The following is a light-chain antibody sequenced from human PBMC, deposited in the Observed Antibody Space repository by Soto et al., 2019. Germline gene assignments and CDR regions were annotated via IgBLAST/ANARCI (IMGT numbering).Light chain of an antibody. Sequence: IQMTQSPSSLSESVGDRVTITCRASQGIRNELGWYQQKTGKAPKLLIYAASTLQSGVPSRFSGSGSGTDFTLTISSLQPEDFATYYCLQDYNYPWTFGQGTKVDIK. V-gene: IGKV1-6*01. CDR3: LQDYNYPWT. CDR2: AAS. J-gene: IGKJ1*01. CDR1: QGIRNE.